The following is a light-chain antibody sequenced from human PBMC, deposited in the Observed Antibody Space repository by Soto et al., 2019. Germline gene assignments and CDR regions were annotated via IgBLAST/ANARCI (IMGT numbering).Light chain of an antibody. J-gene: IGKJ2*01. V-gene: IGKV1-5*03. CDR1: QTISSS. Sequence: DIQMTQFPPTLSASIGDRVTITCRASQTISSSLAWYQQKPGKDPKLLIYKASTLETGVPSRFSGSGSGTEVTLIISSLQPDDFATYYCQQYDSYSPYTFGQGTRLEIK. CDR3: QQYDSYSPYT. CDR2: KAS.